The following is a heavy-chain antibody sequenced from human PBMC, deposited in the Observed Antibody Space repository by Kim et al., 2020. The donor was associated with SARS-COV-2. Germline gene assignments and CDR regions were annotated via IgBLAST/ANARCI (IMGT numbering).Heavy chain of an antibody. D-gene: IGHD5-12*01. V-gene: IGHV4-39*01. CDR3: ARPYRDGYNP. Sequence: YYNPSLKRRDTLSVDTSKNQFSLKLSYVTAADTAVYYCARPYRDGYNPWGQGTLVTVSS. J-gene: IGHJ5*02.